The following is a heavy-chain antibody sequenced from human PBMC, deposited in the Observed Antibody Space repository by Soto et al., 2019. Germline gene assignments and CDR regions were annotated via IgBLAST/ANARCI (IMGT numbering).Heavy chain of an antibody. D-gene: IGHD3-10*01. Sequence: GGSLRLSCAASGFTFSSYSMNWVRQAPGKGLEWVSSISSSSSYIYYADSVKGRFTISRDNAKNSLYLQMNSLRAEDTAVYYCARVRGSGSYYIPPLDYWGQGTLVTVSS. V-gene: IGHV3-21*01. J-gene: IGHJ4*02. CDR1: GFTFSSYS. CDR3: ARVRGSGSYYIPPLDY. CDR2: ISSSSSYI.